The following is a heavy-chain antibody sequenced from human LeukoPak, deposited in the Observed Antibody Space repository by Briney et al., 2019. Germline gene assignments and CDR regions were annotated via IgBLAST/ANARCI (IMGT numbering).Heavy chain of an antibody. J-gene: IGHJ4*02. CDR3: ARVRGYYDSSGPRDY. D-gene: IGHD3-22*01. CDR2: ISAYNGNT. Sequence: ASVTVSFKASGYTFIIYGISWVRQAPGQGHEWMGWISAYNGNTNYAQKLQGRVTMTTDTSTSTAYMELRSLRSDDTAVYYCARVRGYYDSSGPRDYWGQGTLVTVSS. CDR1: GYTFIIYG. V-gene: IGHV1-18*01.